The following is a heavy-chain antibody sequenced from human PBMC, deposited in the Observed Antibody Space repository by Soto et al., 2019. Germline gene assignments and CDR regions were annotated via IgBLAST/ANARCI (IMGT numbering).Heavy chain of an antibody. D-gene: IGHD5-12*01. V-gene: IGHV5-51*01. Sequence: GESLKISCKGSGYSFDNYWIGWVRQMPGKVLDLMAIIYPGDSYRRXXPSFQGQXXISAYQSISTXYLQWXILKASDNAXYYCVRGYSFGFKAFDAWRRGTMVTVS. CDR3: VRGYSFGFKAFDA. J-gene: IGHJ3*01. CDR2: IYPGDSYR. CDR1: GYSFDNYW.